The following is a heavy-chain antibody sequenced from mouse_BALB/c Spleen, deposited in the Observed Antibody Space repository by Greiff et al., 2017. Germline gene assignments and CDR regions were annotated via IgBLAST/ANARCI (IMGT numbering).Heavy chain of an antibody. V-gene: IGHV3-2*02. CDR2: ISYSGST. J-gene: IGHJ2*01. CDR1: GYSITSDYA. CDR3: ARLLLRNFDY. Sequence: EVQLQQSGPGLVKPSQSLSLTCTVTGYSITSDYAWNWIRQFPGNKLEWMGYISYSGSTSYNPSLKSRISITRDTSKNQFFLQLNSVTTEDTATYYCARLLLRNFDYWGQGTTLTVSS. D-gene: IGHD1-1*01.